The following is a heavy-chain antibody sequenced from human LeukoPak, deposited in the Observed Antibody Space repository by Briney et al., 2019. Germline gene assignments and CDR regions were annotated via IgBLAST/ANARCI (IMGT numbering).Heavy chain of an antibody. Sequence: SETLSLTCTVSGGSISSYYWSWIRQPPGKGLEWIGYIYYSGSTNYNPSLKSRVTISVDTSKNQFSLKLSSVTAADTAVYYCASTLGLLTGDPGRYYYYGMDVWGQGTTVTVSS. D-gene: IGHD7-27*01. CDR3: ASTLGLLTGDPGRYYYYGMDV. J-gene: IGHJ6*02. CDR2: IYYSGST. CDR1: GGSISSYY. V-gene: IGHV4-59*01.